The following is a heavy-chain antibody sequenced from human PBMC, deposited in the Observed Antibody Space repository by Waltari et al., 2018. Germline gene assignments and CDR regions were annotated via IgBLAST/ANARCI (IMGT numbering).Heavy chain of an antibody. V-gene: IGHV4-34*01. Sequence: QVQLQQWGAGLLKPSETLSLTCAVYGGSFSGYYWSWIRQPPGKGLEWIGEINHSGSTNYNPSLKSRVTISVDTSKNQFSLKLSSVTAADTAVYYCARGPNPYRYYYGMDVWGQGTTVTVSS. CDR2: INHSGST. CDR3: ARGPNPYRYYYGMDV. CDR1: GGSFSGYY. J-gene: IGHJ6*02.